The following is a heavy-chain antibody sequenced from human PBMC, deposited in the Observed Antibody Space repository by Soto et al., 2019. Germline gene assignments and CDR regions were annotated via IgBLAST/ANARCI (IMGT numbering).Heavy chain of an antibody. Sequence: RLSCAGCGCKVGSYGLSWFRQAPGKGLEWVGFIRSKAYGGTTEYAASVKGRFTISRDDSRSIAYLQMNSLKTEDTAVYYCTRARANYWGQGTLVTVSS. D-gene: IGHD3-10*01. CDR3: TRARANY. CDR1: GCKVGSYG. CDR2: IRSKAYGGTT. J-gene: IGHJ4*02. V-gene: IGHV3-49*03.